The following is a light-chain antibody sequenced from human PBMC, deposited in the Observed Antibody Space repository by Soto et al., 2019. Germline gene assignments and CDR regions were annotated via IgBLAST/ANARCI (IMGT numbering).Light chain of an antibody. V-gene: IGLV1-44*01. CDR2: TNN. J-gene: IGLJ2*01. Sequence: QSVLTQPPSASGTPGQRVTISCSGSSSNFGRNTVSWYQQLPGTAPKLLIYTNNQRPSGVSNRFSGSKSGNTASLTISGLQAEDEADYYCSSYTSSSTLYVVFGGGTKLTVL. CDR1: SSNFGRNT. CDR3: SSYTSSSTLYVV.